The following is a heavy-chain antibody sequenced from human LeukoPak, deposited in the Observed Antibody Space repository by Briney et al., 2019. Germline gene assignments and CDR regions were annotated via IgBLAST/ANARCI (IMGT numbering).Heavy chain of an antibody. D-gene: IGHD6-19*01. V-gene: IGHV1-46*01. Sequence: GASVKVSCKASGYTFTSYYMHWVRQAPGQGLEWMGIINPSGGSTSYAQKFQGRVTMTRDMSTSTVYMELSSLRSEDTAVYYCARTRSSGWYDYWAREPWSPSPQ. CDR1: GYTFTSYY. J-gene: IGHJ4*02. CDR2: INPSGGST. CDR3: ARTRSSGWYDY.